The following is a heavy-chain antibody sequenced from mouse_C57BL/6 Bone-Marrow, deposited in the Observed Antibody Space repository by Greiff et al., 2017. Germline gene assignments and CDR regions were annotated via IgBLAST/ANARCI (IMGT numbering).Heavy chain of an antibody. CDR1: GFTFSSYA. J-gene: IGHJ2*01. Sequence: DVHLVESGGGLVKPGGSLKLSCAASGFTFSSYAMSWVRQTPEKRLEWVATISDGGSYTYYPDNVKGRFTISRDNAKNNLYLQMSHLKSEDTAMYYCARDSCPNSYGSGYFDYWGQGTTLTVSS. CDR3: ARDSCPNSYGSGYFDY. D-gene: IGHD1-1*01. CDR2: ISDGGSYT. V-gene: IGHV5-4*01.